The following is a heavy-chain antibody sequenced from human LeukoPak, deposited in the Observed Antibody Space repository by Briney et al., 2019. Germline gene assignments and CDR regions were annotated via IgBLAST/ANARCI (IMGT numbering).Heavy chain of an antibody. CDR2: ISYRGSNDGSDK. V-gene: IGHV3-30-3*01. D-gene: IGHD3-9*01. Sequence: GGSLRLSCAACGFTFSSCAMHCVRRAPGKGLEWVAVISYRGSNDGSDKHYADSVKGRFTISRDNSKNTLYLQMNSLRPEHTALYYWPSHYFRVVTGYRPLDYWGQGAVVTVSS. J-gene: IGHJ4*02. CDR3: PSHYFRVVTGYRPLDY. CDR1: GFTFSSCA.